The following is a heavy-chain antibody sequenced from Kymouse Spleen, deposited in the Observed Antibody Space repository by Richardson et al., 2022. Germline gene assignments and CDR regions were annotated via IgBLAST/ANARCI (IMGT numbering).Heavy chain of an antibody. V-gene: IGHV4-39*01. CDR3: ARHEMGATRYYYYGMDV. J-gene: IGHJ6*02. CDR1: GGSISSSSYY. CDR2: IYYSGST. D-gene: IGHD1-26*01. Sequence: QLQLQESGPGLVKPSETLSLTCTVSGGSISSSSYYWGWIRQPPGKGLEWIGSIYYSGSTYYNPSLKSRVTISVDTSKNQFSLKLSSVTAADTAVYYCARHEMGATRYYYYGMDVWGQGTTVTVSS.